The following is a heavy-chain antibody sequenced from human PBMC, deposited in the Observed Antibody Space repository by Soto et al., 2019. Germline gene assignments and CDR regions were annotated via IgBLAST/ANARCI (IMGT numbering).Heavy chain of an antibody. V-gene: IGHV3-23*05. J-gene: IGHJ1*01. CDR2: IDYTGTST. Sequence: EVQVLESGGGLVQPGGSLRLSCAASGFTFRGYAMIWVRQAPGMGLEWVSTIDYTGTSTKYADSVRGRFTISRDNSKHTLYLQMNSLRGENTAMYYCSPDSSGGEFERWGQGTLLTVSS. CDR1: GFTFRGYA. D-gene: IGHD6-19*01. CDR3: SPDSSGGEFER.